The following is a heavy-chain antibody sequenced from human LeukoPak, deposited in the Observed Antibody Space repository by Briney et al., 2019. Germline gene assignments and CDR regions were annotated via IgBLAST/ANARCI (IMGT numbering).Heavy chain of an antibody. J-gene: IGHJ5*02. V-gene: IGHV4-38-2*02. Sequence: SETLSLTCTVSGYSISSGYYWGWIRQPPGKGLEWIGSIYHSGSTYYNPSLKSRVTISVDTSKNQFSLKLSSVTAADTAVYYCARDQEYDLLTAYTRLGYNWFDPWGQGTLVTVSS. CDR1: GYSISSGYY. CDR2: IYHSGST. D-gene: IGHD3-9*01. CDR3: ARDQEYDLLTAYTRLGYNWFDP.